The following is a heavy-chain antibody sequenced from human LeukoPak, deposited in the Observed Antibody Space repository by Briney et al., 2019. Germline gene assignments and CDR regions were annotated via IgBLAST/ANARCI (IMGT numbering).Heavy chain of an antibody. CDR2: ISSDGGNK. V-gene: IGHV3-30-3*01. J-gene: IGHJ4*02. CDR3: VKDLNGTWSWDH. Sequence: HPGGSLRLSCAASGFTFSNFYMHWVRQAPGKGLEWVAVISSDGGNKYSTDSVKGRFTISRDNSKNTVDLQMNSLRSEDTAVYYCVKDLNGTWSWDHWGQGTLVIVSS. CDR1: GFTFSNFY.